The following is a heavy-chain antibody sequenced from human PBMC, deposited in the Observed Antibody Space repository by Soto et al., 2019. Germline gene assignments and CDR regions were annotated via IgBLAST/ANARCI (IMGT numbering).Heavy chain of an antibody. Sequence: GGSLRLSCAASGFTFSSYGMHWVRQAPGKGLEWVAVISYDGSNKYYADSVKGRFTISRDNSKNTLYLQMNSLRAEDTAVYYCAKEHYDTMEFYYWGQGSLVTVSS. J-gene: IGHJ4*02. V-gene: IGHV3-30*18. CDR3: AKEHYDTMEFYY. CDR1: GFTFSSYG. CDR2: ISYDGSNK. D-gene: IGHD3-22*01.